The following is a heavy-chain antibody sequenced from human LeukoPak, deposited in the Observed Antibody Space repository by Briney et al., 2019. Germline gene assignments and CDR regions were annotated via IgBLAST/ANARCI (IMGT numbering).Heavy chain of an antibody. CDR1: GGSLSGYY. CDR3: ASPAPYCSGGSCYSGSY. CDR2: INHSGST. J-gene: IGHJ4*02. D-gene: IGHD2-15*01. V-gene: IGHV4-34*01. Sequence: SETLSLTWAVYGGSLSGYYWGWVRQPPGKGMGWIGEINHSGSTNYNPSIKSRVTISVDPSTNQFSLKLSSVTATDPALSFCASPAPYCSGGSCYSGSYWGQPTPVTVSS.